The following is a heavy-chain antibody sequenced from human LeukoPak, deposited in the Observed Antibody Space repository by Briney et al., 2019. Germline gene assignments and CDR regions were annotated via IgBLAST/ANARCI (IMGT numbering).Heavy chain of an antibody. J-gene: IGHJ4*02. Sequence: GGSLSLSCAASGLTFSNYAVSWFRQARGKGLEWVSGITSGFTPHYADSVKGRFTISRDNSKNTFHLQMNSLRAEDTAVYYCAKDYSDSRVGDVFLEYWGQGTLVTVS. CDR2: ITSGFTP. CDR1: GLTFSNYA. CDR3: AKDYSDSRVGDVFLEY. D-gene: IGHD1-26*01. V-gene: IGHV3-23*01.